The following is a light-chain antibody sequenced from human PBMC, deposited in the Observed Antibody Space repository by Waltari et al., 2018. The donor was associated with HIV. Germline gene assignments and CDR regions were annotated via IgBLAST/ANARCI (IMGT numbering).Light chain of an antibody. Sequence: DIVMTQSPDSLAVSLGERATINCKSSQSVLYSSNNKDYLAWYQQKPAQPPKLLFYWASTRESGVPDRFGGSGSGTNFTLTINSLQAEDVAVYYCQQYHSTPVTFGGGTKVEIK. CDR2: WAS. CDR1: QSVLYSSNNKDY. J-gene: IGKJ4*01. V-gene: IGKV4-1*01. CDR3: QQYHSTPVT.